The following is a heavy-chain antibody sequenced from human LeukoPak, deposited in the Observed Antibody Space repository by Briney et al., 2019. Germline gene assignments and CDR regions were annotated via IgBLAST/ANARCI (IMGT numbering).Heavy chain of an antibody. CDR1: GYTFTSYG. D-gene: IGHD3-3*01. CDR2: MNPKTGDT. Sequence: ASVKVSCKASGYTFTSYGISWVRQAPGQGLEWVGWMNPKTGDTVYAQNFQGRVTMTRDTSIGTAYMELNSLRSEDTAVYYCAKGAIFGVTIRGYGMDVWGQGTSVTVSS. CDR3: AKGAIFGVTIRGYGMDV. J-gene: IGHJ6*02. V-gene: IGHV1-8*02.